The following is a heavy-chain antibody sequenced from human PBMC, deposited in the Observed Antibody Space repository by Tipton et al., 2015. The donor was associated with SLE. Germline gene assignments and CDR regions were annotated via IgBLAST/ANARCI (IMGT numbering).Heavy chain of an antibody. CDR1: GGSISSDDYY. Sequence: LRLSCTVSGGSISSDDYYWTWIRQHPGKGLEWIGHMSYSGSTYYNPSLKSRITISVDTSKNHFSLKLSSVTAADTAVYYCAREGSGWPNYFDFWGQGTLVTVSS. CDR3: AREGSGWPNYFDF. V-gene: IGHV4-31*03. CDR2: MSYSGST. D-gene: IGHD6-19*01. J-gene: IGHJ4*02.